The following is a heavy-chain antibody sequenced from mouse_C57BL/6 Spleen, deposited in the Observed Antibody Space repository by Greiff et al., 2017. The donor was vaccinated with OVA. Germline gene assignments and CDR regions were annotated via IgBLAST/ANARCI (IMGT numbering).Heavy chain of an antibody. CDR3: TRDYDYPMDD. Sequence: QVQLKQSGAELVRPGASVTLSCKASGYTFTDYEMHWVKQTPVHGLEWIGAIDPETGGTAYNQKFKGKAILTADKSSSTAYMELRSLTSEDSAVYYCTRDYDYPMDDWGQGTSVTVSS. D-gene: IGHD2-4*01. CDR1: GYTFTDYE. J-gene: IGHJ4*01. V-gene: IGHV1-15*01. CDR2: IDPETGGT.